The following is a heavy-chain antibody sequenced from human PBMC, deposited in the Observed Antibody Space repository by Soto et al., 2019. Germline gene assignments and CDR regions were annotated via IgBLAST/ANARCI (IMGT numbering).Heavy chain of an antibody. CDR1: GGSFTGYF. CDR3: ATTPRLLVP. D-gene: IGHD2-8*02. V-gene: IGHV4-34*02. Sequence: QAQIQQSGARLLKPSETLSLTCSVSGGSFTGYFYSWIRLSPGRGLEWIGEINDGGITKYSPSLKSRATMSADKAKKQFSLRLTSETAADTCVYYCATTPRLLVPWGQGTPVVVSS. CDR2: INDGGIT. J-gene: IGHJ1*01.